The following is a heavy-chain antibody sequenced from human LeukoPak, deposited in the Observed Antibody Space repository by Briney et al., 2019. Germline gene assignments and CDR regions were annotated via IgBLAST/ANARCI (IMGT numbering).Heavy chain of an antibody. D-gene: IGHD2-15*01. CDR3: ARAGWSNWYFDL. CDR2: IKQDGSEK. CDR1: GFTFSTYW. Sequence: GGSLRLSCAASGFTFSTYWMNWVRQAPGKGLEWVANIKQDGSEKYYVDSVKGRFTLSRDSAKNSLYLQMNSLRAEDTAVYYCARAGWSNWYFDLCGRGTLVTVSS. V-gene: IGHV3-7*03. J-gene: IGHJ2*01.